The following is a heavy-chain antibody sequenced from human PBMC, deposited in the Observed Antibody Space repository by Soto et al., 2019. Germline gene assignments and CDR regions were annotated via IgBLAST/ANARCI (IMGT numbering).Heavy chain of an antibody. CDR1: GFTFYDYT. V-gene: IGHV3-43*01. Sequence: EVRLVQSGGVVAQPGGSLRLSCAASGFTFYDYTMHWVRKVPGRGLEWVSLISWDGGSTYYADSVKGRFTISRDNSKNSLYLQMNSLRTDDTALYYCAKDVIAARPYYYFGLDVWGQGTTVTVSS. CDR3: AKDVIAARPYYYFGLDV. D-gene: IGHD6-6*01. J-gene: IGHJ6*02. CDR2: ISWDGGST.